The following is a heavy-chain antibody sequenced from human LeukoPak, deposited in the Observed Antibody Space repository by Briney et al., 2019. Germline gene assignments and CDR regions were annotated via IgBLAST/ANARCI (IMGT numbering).Heavy chain of an antibody. J-gene: IGHJ2*01. V-gene: IGHV3-66*01. CDR2: IYSGGLT. D-gene: IGHD5-12*01. CDR3: ARSSAYDYRWYFDL. CDR1: GFSVSGNY. Sequence: GGSLRLSCAASGFSVSGNYMNWVRQAPGKGLEWVSVIYSGGLTYYADSVQGRFTISRDNSKNTLYLQMSSLRVEDTAVYYCARSSAYDYRWYFDLWGRGSLVSVSS.